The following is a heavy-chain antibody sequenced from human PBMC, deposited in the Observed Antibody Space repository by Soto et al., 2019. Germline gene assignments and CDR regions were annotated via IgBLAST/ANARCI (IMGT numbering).Heavy chain of an antibody. CDR2: ISAYNGNT. Sequence: QVQLVQSGAEVKTPGASVKVSCKASGYTFTSYGISWVRQAPGQGLEWMGWISAYNGNTNYAQKLQGRVTMTRDTSTSTAYMELRSLISDDTAVYYCARDAQGVFLHYWGQGTLVTVSS. D-gene: IGHD3-16*01. CDR3: ARDAQGVFLHY. V-gene: IGHV1-18*01. J-gene: IGHJ4*02. CDR1: GYTFTSYG.